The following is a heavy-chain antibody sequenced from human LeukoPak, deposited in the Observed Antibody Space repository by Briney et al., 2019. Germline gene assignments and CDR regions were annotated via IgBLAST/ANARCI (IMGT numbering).Heavy chain of an antibody. D-gene: IGHD5-24*01. CDR1: GFTFSSYG. V-gene: IGHV3-30*03. CDR3: AREQRKKDGYKIRGALDY. Sequence: PGRSLRLSCAASGFTFSSYGMHWVRQAPGKGLEWVAVISYDGDNKYYADSVKGRFTISRDNSKNTLYLQMNSLRAEDTAVYYCAREQRKKDGYKIRGALDYWGQGTLVTVSS. J-gene: IGHJ4*02. CDR2: ISYDGDNK.